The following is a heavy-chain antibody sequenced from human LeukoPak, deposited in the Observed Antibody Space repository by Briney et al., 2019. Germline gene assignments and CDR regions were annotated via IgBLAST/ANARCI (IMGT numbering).Heavy chain of an antibody. Sequence: ASVKVSCKASGYTFTGYYMHWVRQAPGQGLEWMGWISAYNGNTNYAQKLQGRVTMTTDASTSTAYMELRSLRSDDTAVYYCARDGAVAGTFWGQGTLVTVSS. D-gene: IGHD6-19*01. CDR1: GYTFTGYY. CDR3: ARDGAVAGTF. V-gene: IGHV1-18*04. CDR2: ISAYNGNT. J-gene: IGHJ4*02.